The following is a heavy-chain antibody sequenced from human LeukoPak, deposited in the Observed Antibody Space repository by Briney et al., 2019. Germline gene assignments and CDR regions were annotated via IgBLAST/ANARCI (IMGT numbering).Heavy chain of an antibody. CDR3: ARGVVVNTRAFDI. D-gene: IGHD2-21*01. CDR2: INPNSGGT. CDR1: GYTFTGYY. Sequence: GASVKVSCKAFGYTFTGYYMHWVRQAPGQGLEWMGWINPNSGGTNYAQKFQGRVTMTRDTSISTAYMELSRLRSDDTAVYYCARGVVVNTRAFDIWGQGTMVTVSS. J-gene: IGHJ3*02. V-gene: IGHV1-2*02.